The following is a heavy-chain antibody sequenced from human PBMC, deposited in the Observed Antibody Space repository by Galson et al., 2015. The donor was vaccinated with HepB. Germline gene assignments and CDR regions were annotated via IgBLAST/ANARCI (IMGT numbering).Heavy chain of an antibody. CDR2: IKSKTDGGTT. CDR3: TTEPSTTVTTYYFDY. J-gene: IGHJ4*02. CDR1: GFTSSNAW. V-gene: IGHV3-15*01. D-gene: IGHD4-17*01. Sequence: SLRLSCAASGFTSSNAWMSWVRQAPGKGLEWVGRIKSKTDGGTTDYAAPVKGRFTISRDDSKNTLYLQMNSLKTEDTAVYYCTTEPSTTVTTYYFDYWGQGTLVTVSS.